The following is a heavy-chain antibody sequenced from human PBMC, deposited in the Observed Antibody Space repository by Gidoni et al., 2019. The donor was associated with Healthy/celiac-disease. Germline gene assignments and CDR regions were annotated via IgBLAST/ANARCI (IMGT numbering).Heavy chain of an antibody. Sequence: EVQLVESGGGLVQPGRSLRLSCAASGFTFDDYAIHWVRQAPGKGLEWVSGISWNSGSIGYSDSVKGRFTISRDNAKNSLYLQMNSLRAEDTALYYCAKDLTPEIYCGGDCFHDAFDIWGQGTMVTVSS. CDR1: GFTFDDYA. J-gene: IGHJ3*02. V-gene: IGHV3-9*01. CDR3: AKDLTPEIYCGGDCFHDAFDI. CDR2: ISWNSGSI. D-gene: IGHD2-21*02.